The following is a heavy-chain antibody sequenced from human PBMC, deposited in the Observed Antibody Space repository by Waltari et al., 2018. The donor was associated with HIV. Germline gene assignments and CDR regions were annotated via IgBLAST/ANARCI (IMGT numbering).Heavy chain of an antibody. Sequence: QLQLQESGPGLVKPSETLSLTCTVSGGSISSSSYYWGWTRQPPGKGLEWIGSIYYSGSTYYNPSLKSRVTISVDTSKNQFSLKLSSVTAADTAVYYCARHEGPQGYYDWYWGQGTLVTVSS. J-gene: IGHJ4*02. CDR2: IYYSGST. CDR3: ARHEGPQGYYDWY. CDR1: GGSISSSSYY. V-gene: IGHV4-39*01. D-gene: IGHD3-22*01.